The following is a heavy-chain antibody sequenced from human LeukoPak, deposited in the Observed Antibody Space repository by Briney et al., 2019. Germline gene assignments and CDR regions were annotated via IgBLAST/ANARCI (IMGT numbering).Heavy chain of an antibody. CDR3: AKDSYIAVTGRDY. CDR1: GFTFSSYA. J-gene: IGHJ4*02. Sequence: PGGSLRLSCAASGFTFSSYAMSWVRQAPGKGLEWVSTISGSGGHTYYADSMKGRFTISRDDSKNTLYLQMNSLRAEDTAVYYCAKDSYIAVTGRDYWGQGTLVTVSS. V-gene: IGHV3-23*01. CDR2: ISGSGGHT. D-gene: IGHD6-19*01.